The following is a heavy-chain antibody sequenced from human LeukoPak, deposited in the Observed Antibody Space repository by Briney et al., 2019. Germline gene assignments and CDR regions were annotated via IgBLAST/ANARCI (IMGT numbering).Heavy chain of an antibody. V-gene: IGHV4-59*01. CDR3: AKVAARPDTAGHYYYYYMDV. D-gene: IGHD6-6*01. CDR2: IYYSGST. Sequence: PSETLSLTCTVSGGSISSYYWSWIRQPPGKGLAWIGYIYYSGSTNYNPSLKSRVTISVDTSKNQFSLKLSSVTAADTAVYYCAKVAARPDTAGHYYYYYMDVWGKGTTVTVSS. CDR1: GGSISSYY. J-gene: IGHJ6*03.